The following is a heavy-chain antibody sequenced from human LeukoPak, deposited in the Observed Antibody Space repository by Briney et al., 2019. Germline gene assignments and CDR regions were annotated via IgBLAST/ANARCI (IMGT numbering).Heavy chain of an antibody. V-gene: IGHV3-30*04. CDR2: ISYDGSNK. CDR3: ARVDYGDYFDY. D-gene: IGHD4-17*01. Sequence: PGGSLRLSCATSGFTFSDYAMHWVRQAPGKGLEWVAVISYDGSNKYYADSVKGRFTISRDNSKNTLYLQMNSLRAEDTAVYYCARVDYGDYFDYWGQGTLVTVSS. J-gene: IGHJ4*02. CDR1: GFTFSDYA.